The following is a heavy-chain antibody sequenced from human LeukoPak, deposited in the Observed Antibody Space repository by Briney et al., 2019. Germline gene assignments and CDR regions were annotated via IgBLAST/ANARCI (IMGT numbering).Heavy chain of an antibody. CDR2: ISYDGSNK. CDR1: GFTFSSYA. V-gene: IGHV3-30-3*01. CDR3: ARSKYYYDSSGYYYLDY. D-gene: IGHD3-22*01. Sequence: GGSLRLSCAASGFTFSSYAMHWVRQAPGKGLEWVAVISYDGSNKYYADSVKGRFTISRDNSKNTLYLQMNSLRAEDTVVYYCARSKYYYDSSGYYYLDYWGQGTLVTVSS. J-gene: IGHJ4*02.